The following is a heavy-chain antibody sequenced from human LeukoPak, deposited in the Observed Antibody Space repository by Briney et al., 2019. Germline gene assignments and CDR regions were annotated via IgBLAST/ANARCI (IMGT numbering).Heavy chain of an antibody. D-gene: IGHD2-15*01. CDR1: GFSFSSYD. J-gene: IGHJ4*02. CDR3: ASHYCSVGSCYFDY. CDR2: ISMGGDIE. V-gene: IGHV3-30*14. Sequence: PGGSLRLSCAASGFSFSSYDMHWVRQAPGKGLEWVAAISMGGDIEVYRDSVKGRFTISRDNSKNTVYLQMNSLTAEDTAVYYCASHYCSVGSCYFDYWGQGTLVTVSS.